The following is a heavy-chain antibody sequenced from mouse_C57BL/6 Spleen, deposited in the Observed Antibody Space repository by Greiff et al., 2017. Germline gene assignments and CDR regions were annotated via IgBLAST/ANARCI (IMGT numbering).Heavy chain of an antibody. Sequence: QVQLQQSGAELVKPGASVKISCKASGYAFSSYWMNWVKQRPGKGLEWIGQIYPGDGDTNYNGKFKGKATLTADKSSSTAYMQLSSLTSEDSAVYFCARCTQVVAHFDHWGQGNPPTVSP. V-gene: IGHV1-80*01. CDR3: ARCTQVVAHFDH. CDR2: IYPGDGDT. D-gene: IGHD1-1*01. CDR1: GYAFSSYW. J-gene: IGHJ2*01.